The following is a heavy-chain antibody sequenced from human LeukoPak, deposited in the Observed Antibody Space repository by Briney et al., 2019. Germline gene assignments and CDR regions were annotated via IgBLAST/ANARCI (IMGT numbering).Heavy chain of an antibody. Sequence: PGGSLRLSCAASGFTFSSYWMSWVRQAPGKGLEWVSVIYSGGSTYYADSVKGRFTISRDNSKNTLYLQMNSLRAEDTAVYYCAREKSSSPDYWGQGTLVTVSS. CDR3: AREKSSSPDY. CDR2: IYSGGST. CDR1: GFTFSSYW. D-gene: IGHD6-13*01. V-gene: IGHV3-66*01. J-gene: IGHJ4*02.